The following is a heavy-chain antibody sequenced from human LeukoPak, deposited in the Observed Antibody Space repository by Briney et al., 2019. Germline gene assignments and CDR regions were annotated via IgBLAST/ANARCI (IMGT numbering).Heavy chain of an antibody. J-gene: IGHJ4*02. CDR3: ASSDILTGYYRGGFDY. CDR1: GYTFTGYY. CDR2: INPNSGGT. Sequence: ASVKVSCKASGYTFTGYYMHWVRQAPGQGLEWMGWINPNSGGTNYAQKFQGRVTMTRDTSISTAYMELSRLRSDDTAVYYCASSDILTGYYRGGFDYWGQGTLVTVSS. D-gene: IGHD3-9*01. V-gene: IGHV1-2*02.